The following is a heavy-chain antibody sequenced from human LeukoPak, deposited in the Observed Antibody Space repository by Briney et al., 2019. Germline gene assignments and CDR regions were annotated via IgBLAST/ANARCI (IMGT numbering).Heavy chain of an antibody. CDR1: GYTFTGYY. J-gene: IGHJ4*02. CDR3: ARVYDSSGYSIDY. D-gene: IGHD3-22*01. Sequence: ASVKVSCKASGYTFTGYYMHWVRQAPGQGLEWMGWINPNSGGTNYAQKFQGRVTMTRDTSISTAYMELSRLRSDDTAVYYCARVYDSSGYSIDYWGQGTLVTVSS. CDR2: INPNSGGT. V-gene: IGHV1-2*02.